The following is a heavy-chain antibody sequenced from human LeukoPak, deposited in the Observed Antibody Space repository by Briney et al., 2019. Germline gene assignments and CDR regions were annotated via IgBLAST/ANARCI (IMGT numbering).Heavy chain of an antibody. CDR3: ARDSKAVAGSGNYYYYMDV. V-gene: IGHV1-2*02. Sequence: ASVKVSCKASGYTFTGYYMHWVRQAPGQGLEWMGWINPNSGGTNYAQKFQGRVTMTSDTSISTAYMELSRLRSDDTAVYYCARDSKAVAGSGNYYYYMDVWGKGTTVTVSS. J-gene: IGHJ6*03. D-gene: IGHD6-19*01. CDR2: INPNSGGT. CDR1: GYTFTGYY.